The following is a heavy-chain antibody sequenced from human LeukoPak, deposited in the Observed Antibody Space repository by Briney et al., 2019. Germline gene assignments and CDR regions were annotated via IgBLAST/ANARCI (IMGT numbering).Heavy chain of an antibody. D-gene: IGHD4-17*01. CDR2: ITSGSSYI. J-gene: IGHJ4*02. V-gene: IGHV3-21*01. CDR3: ASHYGDYSFFDY. CDR1: GFTFSSYS. Sequence: GGSLRLSCAASGFTFSSYSMNWVRQAPGKGLEWVSSITSGSSYIYYADSVKGRFTISRDNAKNSLYLQMNSLRAEDTAVYYCASHYGDYSFFDYWGQGTLVTVSS.